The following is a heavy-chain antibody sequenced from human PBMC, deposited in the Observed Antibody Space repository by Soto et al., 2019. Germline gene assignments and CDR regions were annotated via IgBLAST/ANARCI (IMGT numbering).Heavy chain of an antibody. Sequence: GSLRLSCAASGFTFSSYSMNWVRQAPGKGLEWVSSISSSSSYIYYADSVKGRFTISRDNAKNSLYLQMNSLRAEDTAVYYCARGHRGYYDSSGYPDFDYWGQGTLVTVSS. CDR2: ISSSSSYI. D-gene: IGHD3-22*01. CDR1: GFTFSSYS. J-gene: IGHJ4*02. CDR3: ARGHRGYYDSSGYPDFDY. V-gene: IGHV3-21*01.